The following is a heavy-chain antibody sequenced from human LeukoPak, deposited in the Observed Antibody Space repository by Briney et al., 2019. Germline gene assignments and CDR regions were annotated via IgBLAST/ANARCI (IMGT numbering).Heavy chain of an antibody. CDR3: ARDQNEGIVVVPAAHDY. V-gene: IGHV3-48*01. CDR1: GFTFSSYS. J-gene: IGHJ4*02. D-gene: IGHD2-2*01. CDR2: ISSSSSTI. Sequence: GGSLRLSCAASGFTFSSYSMNWVRQAPGKGLEWVSYISSSSSTIYYADSVKGRFTISRDNAKNSLYLQMNSLRAEDTAVYYCARDQNEGIVVVPAAHDYWGQGTLVSVSS.